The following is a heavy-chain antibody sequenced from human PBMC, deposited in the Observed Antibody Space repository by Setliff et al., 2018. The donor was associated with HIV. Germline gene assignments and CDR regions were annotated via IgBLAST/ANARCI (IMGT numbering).Heavy chain of an antibody. D-gene: IGHD3-16*01. CDR3: ANGGSGGQFDY. Sequence: ASVKVSCKPSGYTFSSSHDLHWVRQVPGQGLEWMGWINLVTGKTVYIQKFQGRATIIRDTSASTASTAYMEMSSRSSEDTAVYYCANGGSGGQFDYWGQGTRVTVSS. CDR1: GYTFSSSHD. CDR2: INLVTGKT. V-gene: IGHV1-3*01. J-gene: IGHJ4*02.